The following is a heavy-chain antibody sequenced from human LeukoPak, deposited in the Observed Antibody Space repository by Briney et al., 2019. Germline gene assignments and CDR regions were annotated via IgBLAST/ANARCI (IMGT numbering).Heavy chain of an antibody. J-gene: IGHJ3*02. D-gene: IGHD2-21*02. Sequence: GGSLRLSCAASGFTFSSYAMSWVRQAPGKGLEWVSSISSSSSYIYYADSVKGRFTISRDNAKNSLYLQMNSLRAEDTAVYYCARDHLYCGGDNPCGAFDIWGQGTMVTVSS. V-gene: IGHV3-21*01. CDR3: ARDHLYCGGDNPCGAFDI. CDR1: GFTFSSYA. CDR2: ISSSSSYI.